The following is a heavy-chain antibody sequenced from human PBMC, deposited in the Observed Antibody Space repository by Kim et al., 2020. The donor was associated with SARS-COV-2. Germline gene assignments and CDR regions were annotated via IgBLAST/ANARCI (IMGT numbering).Heavy chain of an antibody. CDR2: IDPSDSYT. CDR1: GYSFTTYW. Sequence: GESLKISCTGSGYSFTTYWLSWVRQMPGKGLEWMGIIDPSDSYTNYSPSFQGHVTISADKSISTAYLQWSSLKASDTAMYYCARLALVRGLMTTVYYYAMDVWGQGTTVTVSS. V-gene: IGHV5-10-1*01. J-gene: IGHJ6*02. CDR3: ARLALVRGLMTTVYYYAMDV. D-gene: IGHD3-10*01.